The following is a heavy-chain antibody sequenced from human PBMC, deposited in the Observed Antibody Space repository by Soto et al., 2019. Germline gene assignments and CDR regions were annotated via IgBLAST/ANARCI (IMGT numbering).Heavy chain of an antibody. V-gene: IGHV4-34*01. Sequence: SETLSLTCAVYGGSFSGYYWSWIRQPPGKGLEWIGEINHSGSTNYNPSLKSRVTISVDTSKNQFSLKLSSVTAADTAVYYCARGPPMFDPWGQGTLVTVSS. CDR1: GGSFSGYY. CDR3: ARGPPMFDP. J-gene: IGHJ5*02. CDR2: INHSGST.